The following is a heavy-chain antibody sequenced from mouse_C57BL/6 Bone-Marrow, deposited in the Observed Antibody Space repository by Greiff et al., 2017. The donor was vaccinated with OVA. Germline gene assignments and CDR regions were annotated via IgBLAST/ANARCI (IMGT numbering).Heavy chain of an antibody. J-gene: IGHJ3*01. CDR3: DRNPDYSNYAWFAD. V-gene: IGHV2-2*01. D-gene: IGHD2-5*01. Sequence: VQLQQSGPGLVQPSQSLSITCTVSGFSLTSYGVHWVRQSPGKGLEWLGVIWSGGSTDYNAAFISRLSISKDKSKSQVFFKMNSPQADDTAIYYCDRNPDYSNYAWFADWGKGTLVTVSA. CDR1: GFSLTSYG. CDR2: IWSGGST.